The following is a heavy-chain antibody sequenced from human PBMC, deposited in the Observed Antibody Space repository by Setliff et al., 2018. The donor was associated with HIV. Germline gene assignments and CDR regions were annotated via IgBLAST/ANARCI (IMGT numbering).Heavy chain of an antibody. CDR3: ARVPVSNYYYYMDV. J-gene: IGHJ6*03. CDR1: GYTFINYH. CDR2: ISASSVNT. Sequence: ASVKVSCKASGYTFINYHITWVRQAPGQGLEWVGSISASSVNTNYTQGRVTMTTDISTSTAYMELRSLRSADSAVYYCARVPVSNYYYYMDVWGKGTRSPLL. V-gene: IGHV1-18*01.